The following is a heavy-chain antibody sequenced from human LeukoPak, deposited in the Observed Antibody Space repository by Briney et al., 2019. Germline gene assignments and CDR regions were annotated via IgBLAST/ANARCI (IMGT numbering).Heavy chain of an antibody. CDR2: IYSGGST. J-gene: IGHJ5*02. D-gene: IGHD4-11*01. Sequence: GGSLRLSCAASGFTFSSHWMHWVRQAPGKGLKWVSVIYSGGSTYYADSVKGRFTISRDNSKNTLYLQMNSLRAEDTAVYYCASRATVTTDRFWFDPWGQGTLVTVSS. CDR3: ASRATVTTDRFWFDP. CDR1: GFTFSSHW. V-gene: IGHV3-53*01.